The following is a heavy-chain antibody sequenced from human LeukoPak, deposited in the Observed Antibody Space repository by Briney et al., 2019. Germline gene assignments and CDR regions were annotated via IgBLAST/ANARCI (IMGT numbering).Heavy chain of an antibody. Sequence: KSSETLSLTCSVSGVSISSSSDNWGWIRQPPGKGLEWIVSIYYTGITYYNPSLMSRVTISVDTSKNQFSLRLTSVTAADTAMYYCARQGRATVVMYMDDWGKGTTVTVSS. D-gene: IGHD4-23*01. CDR2: IYYTGIT. V-gene: IGHV4-39*01. CDR1: GVSISSSSDN. CDR3: ARQGRATVVMYMDD. J-gene: IGHJ6*03.